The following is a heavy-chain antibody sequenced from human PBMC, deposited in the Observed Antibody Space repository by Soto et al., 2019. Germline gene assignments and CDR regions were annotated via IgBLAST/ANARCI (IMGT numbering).Heavy chain of an antibody. CDR3: ARVSFDHFVHWFDP. V-gene: IGHV6-1*01. CDR1: GDSVSSKTAA. CDR2: TYFRSKWYN. J-gene: IGHJ5*02. Sequence: SQTLSLACAISGDSVSSKTAAWNWIRQSPSRGLEWLGRTYFRSKWYNDYAISVKSRITINPDTSKNQFSLLLNSVTPEDTAGYYCARVSFDHFVHWFDPWGQGTLVTVSS. D-gene: IGHD3-9*01.